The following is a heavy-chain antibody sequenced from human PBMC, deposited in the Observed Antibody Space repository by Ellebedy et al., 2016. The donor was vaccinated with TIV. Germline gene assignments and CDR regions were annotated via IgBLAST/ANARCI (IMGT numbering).Heavy chain of an antibody. CDR3: AREGTVTTLDY. CDR2: IYYSGST. D-gene: IGHD4-17*01. CDR1: GGSISNNNYY. Sequence: SETLSLTCTVSGGSISNNNYYWGWIRQPPGKGLEWIGSIYYSGSTYYNPSLRSRVTISVDTSKIQFSLKLSSVTAADTAVYYCAREGTVTTLDYWGQGTLVTVSS. V-gene: IGHV4-39*07. J-gene: IGHJ4*02.